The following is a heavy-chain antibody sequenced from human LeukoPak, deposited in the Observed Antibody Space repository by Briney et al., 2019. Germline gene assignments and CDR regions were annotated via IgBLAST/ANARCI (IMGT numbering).Heavy chain of an antibody. J-gene: IGHJ4*02. Sequence: VRQATGQGLEWMGWMNPNSGNTGYAQKFQGRVTMTRNTSISTAYMELSSLRSEDTAVYYCAKVDRWFGELLSEYWGQGTLVTVSS. D-gene: IGHD3-10*01. CDR2: MNPNSGNT. V-gene: IGHV1-8*01. CDR3: AKVDRWFGELLSEY.